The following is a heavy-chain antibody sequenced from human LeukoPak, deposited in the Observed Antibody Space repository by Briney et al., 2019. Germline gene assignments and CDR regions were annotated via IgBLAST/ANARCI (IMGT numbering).Heavy chain of an antibody. V-gene: IGHV3-74*01. CDR1: GFTFSHYG. CDR3: ARDRLVTTVVTGHLHY. CDR2: ISTDGSST. Sequence: PGKSLRLSCAASGFTFSHYGMHWVRQAPGKGLVWVSRISTDGSSTSYADSVKGRFTISRDNAKNTLYLQMNSLRAEDTAVYYCARDRLVTTVVTGHLHYWGQGTLVTVSS. D-gene: IGHD4-23*01. J-gene: IGHJ4*02.